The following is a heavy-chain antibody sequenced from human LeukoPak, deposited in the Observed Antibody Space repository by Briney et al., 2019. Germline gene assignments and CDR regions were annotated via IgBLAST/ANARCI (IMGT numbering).Heavy chain of an antibody. CDR2: ISSSGSTI. D-gene: IGHD3-10*01. Sequence: PGGSLRLSCAASGFTFSDYYMSWIRQAPGKGLEWVSYISSSGSTIYYADSVKGRFTISRDNAKNSLYLQMNSLRAEDTAVYYCAREKVDYYGSGSYYHDAFDIWGQGTMVTVSS. V-gene: IGHV3-11*04. CDR3: AREKVDYYGSGSYYHDAFDI. CDR1: GFTFSDYY. J-gene: IGHJ3*02.